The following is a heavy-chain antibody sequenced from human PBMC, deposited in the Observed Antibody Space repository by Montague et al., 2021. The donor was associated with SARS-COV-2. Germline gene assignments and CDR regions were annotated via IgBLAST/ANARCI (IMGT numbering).Heavy chain of an antibody. D-gene: IGHD3-22*01. CDR1: GGSLSDYF. J-gene: IGHJ4*01. V-gene: IGHV4-34*01. CDR3: ARGRKHFNMIVVVMTVGEYYFDF. Sequence: SETLSLTCAVYGGSLSDYFWSWIRQPPGKGLEWIGEINHRGTSNYNPSLKSRVTISVDTSKNQFSLYLGSVTAADTAVYYCARGRKHFNMIVVVMTVGEYYFDFWGRGTLVTVSS. CDR2: INHRGTS.